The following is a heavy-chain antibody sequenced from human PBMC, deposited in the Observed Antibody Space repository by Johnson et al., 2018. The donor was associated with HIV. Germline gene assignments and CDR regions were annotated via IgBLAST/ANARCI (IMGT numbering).Heavy chain of an antibody. CDR3: ARGGTESVGYHPAAHFLSAFDI. Sequence: MQLVESGGGVVQPGGSLRLSCAASGFTVSSNYMSWVRQAPGKGLEWVSVVYRGGSTYYADSVKGRFTVSRDNSKNTLYLQMNSLRVEDTAIYYCARGGTESVGYHPAAHFLSAFDIWGQGTMVTVSS. D-gene: IGHD1-7*01. CDR1: GFTVSSNY. V-gene: IGHV3-66*02. J-gene: IGHJ3*02. CDR2: VYRGGST.